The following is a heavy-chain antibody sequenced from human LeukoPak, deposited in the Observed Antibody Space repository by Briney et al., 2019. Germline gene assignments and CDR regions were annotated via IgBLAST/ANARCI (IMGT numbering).Heavy chain of an antibody. CDR3: ARHQYSSSLVAFFDY. Sequence: GESLKISCQGSGSSFTSYWMGGVRQMPGKGLEWMGIIYPGDSDTRYSPSFQGQVTISADKSISTAYLQWSSLKASDTAMYCCARHQYSSSLVAFFDYWGQGTLVTVSS. D-gene: IGHD6-6*01. J-gene: IGHJ4*02. V-gene: IGHV5-51*01. CDR1: GSSFTSYW. CDR2: IYPGDSDT.